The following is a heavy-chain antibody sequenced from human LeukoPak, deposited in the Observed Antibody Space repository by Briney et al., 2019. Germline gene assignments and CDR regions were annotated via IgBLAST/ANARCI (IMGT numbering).Heavy chain of an antibody. CDR3: AKAVLLWFGELAYFDY. CDR2: IWYDGSNK. CDR1: GFTFSSYG. V-gene: IGHV3-33*06. D-gene: IGHD3-10*01. Sequence: GGSLRLSCAASGFTFSSYGMHWVRQAPGKGLEWVAVIWYDGSNKYYADSVKGRFTISRDNSKNTLYLQMNSLRAEDTAVYYCAKAVLLWFGELAYFDYWGQGTLVTVSS. J-gene: IGHJ4*02.